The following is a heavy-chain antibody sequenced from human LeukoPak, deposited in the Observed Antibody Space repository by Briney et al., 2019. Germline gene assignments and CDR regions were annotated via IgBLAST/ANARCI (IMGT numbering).Heavy chain of an antibody. D-gene: IGHD2-15*01. CDR3: AKSDCSGGSCYAVY. J-gene: IGHJ4*02. V-gene: IGHV3-30-3*02. CDR2: MSNDERTI. CDR1: GFTFENYV. Sequence: LAGRSLKLSCAASGFTFENYVIHWVRQAPGKGLEWVAVMSNDERTIFYADSVKGRFTIARDTSKNTLYLQMNSLRSDDTAVYFCAKSDCSGGSCYAVYWGQGTLVTVSS.